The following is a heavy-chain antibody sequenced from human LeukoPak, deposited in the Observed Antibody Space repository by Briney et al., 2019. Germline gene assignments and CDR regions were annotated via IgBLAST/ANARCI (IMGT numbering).Heavy chain of an antibody. CDR2: IYYSGST. CDR3: AREPAFNYYDSSGLPF. V-gene: IGHV4-59*12. J-gene: IGHJ4*02. Sequence: PSETLSLTCTVSGGSISSYYWSWIRQPPGKGLEWIGYIYYSGSTNYNPSLKSRVTISVDTSKNQFSLRLSSVTAADTAVYYCAREPAFNYYDSSGLPFWGQGTLVTVSS. D-gene: IGHD3-22*01. CDR1: GGSISSYY.